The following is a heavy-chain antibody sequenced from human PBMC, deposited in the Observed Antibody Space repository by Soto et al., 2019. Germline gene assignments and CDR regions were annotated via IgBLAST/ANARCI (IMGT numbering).Heavy chain of an antibody. CDR3: TTDDLENYYDSSGYLGYGMDV. Sequence: GGSLRLSCAASGFTFSNAWMNWVRQAPGKGLEWVGRIKSKTDGGTTDYAAPVKGRFTISRDDSKNTLYLQMNSLKTEDTAVYYCTTDDLENYYDSSGYLGYGMDVWGQGTTVTVSS. CDR2: IKSKTDGGTT. V-gene: IGHV3-15*07. D-gene: IGHD3-22*01. J-gene: IGHJ6*02. CDR1: GFTFSNAW.